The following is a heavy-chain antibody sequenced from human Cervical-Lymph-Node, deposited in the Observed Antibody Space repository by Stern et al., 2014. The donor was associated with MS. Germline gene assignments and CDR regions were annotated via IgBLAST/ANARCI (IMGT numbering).Heavy chain of an antibody. V-gene: IGHV1-46*01. CDR3: AREDSSGWYYFDY. Sequence: QVQLVQSGAEVKKPGASVKVSCKASGYTFTSYYMHWARQAPGQGLEWMGIINPGGGSTSYAQKFQGRVTMTRDTSTSTVYMELSSLRSEDTAVYYCAREDSSGWYYFDYWGQGTLVTVSS. CDR1: GYTFTSYY. CDR2: INPGGGST. J-gene: IGHJ4*02. D-gene: IGHD6-19*01.